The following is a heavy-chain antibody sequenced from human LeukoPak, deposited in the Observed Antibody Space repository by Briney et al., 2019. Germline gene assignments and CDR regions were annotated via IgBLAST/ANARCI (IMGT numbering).Heavy chain of an antibody. D-gene: IGHD4-17*01. CDR2: IIPIFGTA. V-gene: IGHV1-69*05. CDR3: ARDRTVTTALDY. CDR1: GGTFSSYA. Sequence: ASVKVSCKASGGTFSSYAISWVRQAPGQGLEWMGRIIPIFGTANYAQKFQGRVTITTDESTSTAYMELSSLRSEDTAVYYCARDRTVTTALDYWVQGTLVPVSS. J-gene: IGHJ4*02.